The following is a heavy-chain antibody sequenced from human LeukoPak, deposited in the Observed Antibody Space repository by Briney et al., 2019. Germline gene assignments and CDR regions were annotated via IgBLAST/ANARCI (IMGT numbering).Heavy chain of an antibody. Sequence: PGGSLRLSCAASGFTVSSNYMNWVRQAPGKGLEWVSVIYSGGSTYYADSVKGRFTISRDNSKNTLYLQMNSLRAEDTAVYYCARAFFNIVGAIKVDYYGMDVWGQGTTVTVSS. D-gene: IGHD1-26*01. CDR3: ARAFFNIVGAIKVDYYGMDV. CDR1: GFTVSSNY. J-gene: IGHJ6*02. V-gene: IGHV3-66*01. CDR2: IYSGGST.